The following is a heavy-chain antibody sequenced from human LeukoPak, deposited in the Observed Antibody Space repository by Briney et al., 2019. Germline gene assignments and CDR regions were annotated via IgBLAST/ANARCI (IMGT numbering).Heavy chain of an antibody. V-gene: IGHV3-64*01. CDR1: GFTFSDYY. CDR3: ARGRRYFDWPDAFDI. D-gene: IGHD3-9*01. J-gene: IGHJ3*02. Sequence: PGGSLRLSCAASGFTFSDYYMSWIRQAPGKGLEYVSAISSNGGSTYYANSVKGRFTISRDNSKNTLYLQMGSLRAEDMAVYYCARGRRYFDWPDAFDIWGQGTMVTVSS. CDR2: ISSNGGST.